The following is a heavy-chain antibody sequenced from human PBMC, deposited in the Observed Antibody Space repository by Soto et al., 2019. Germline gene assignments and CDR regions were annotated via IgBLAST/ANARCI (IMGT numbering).Heavy chain of an antibody. CDR2: ISGSGGYT. J-gene: IGHJ3*02. D-gene: IGHD4-17*01. Sequence: EVPLLETGGGSVQPGGSLRLSCAASGFAFSNFAMTWVRQAPGKGLEWVSTISGSGGYTYYGDSVKGRFTISRDDSKNTLDRQINSLTSQYTAVYYCAKGTALTPHHDAFHIWGQGTMVTVSS. V-gene: IGHV3-23*01. CDR3: AKGTALTPHHDAFHI. CDR1: GFAFSNFA.